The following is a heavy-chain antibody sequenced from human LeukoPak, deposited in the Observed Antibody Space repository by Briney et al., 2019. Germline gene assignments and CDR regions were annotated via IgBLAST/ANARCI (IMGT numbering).Heavy chain of an antibody. CDR3: ARDQSDYYGSGSYSEGSY. V-gene: IGHV3-48*02. CDR1: GFTFSTYS. CDR2: ISSSSGTI. D-gene: IGHD3-10*01. J-gene: IGHJ4*02. Sequence: GGLRLSCAASGFTFSTYSMKWVRQAPGKGLEWVSYISSSSGTIYYADSVKGRFTISRDNAKNSLYLQMNGLRDEDTAVYYCARDQSDYYGSGSYSEGSYWGQGTPVTVSS.